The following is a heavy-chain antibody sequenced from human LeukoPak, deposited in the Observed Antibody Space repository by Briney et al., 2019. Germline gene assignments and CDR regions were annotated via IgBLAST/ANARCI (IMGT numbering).Heavy chain of an antibody. J-gene: IGHJ4*02. Sequence: PGGSLRLSCAASGFTFSSYEMNWVRQAPGKGLEWVSYISSSGSTIYYADSVKGRFTISRDNAKNSLYLQMNSLRAEDTAVYYCARDSPYYYDSSGSRVFDYWGQGTLVTVSS. CDR2: ISSSGSTI. CDR1: GFTFSSYE. CDR3: ARDSPYYYDSSGSRVFDY. V-gene: IGHV3-48*03. D-gene: IGHD3-22*01.